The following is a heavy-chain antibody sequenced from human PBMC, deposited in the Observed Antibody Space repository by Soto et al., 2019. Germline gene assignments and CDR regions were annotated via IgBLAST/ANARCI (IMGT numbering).Heavy chain of an antibody. V-gene: IGHV1-3*01. J-gene: IGHJ4*02. Sequence: ASVKVSCKASGYTFTSYAMHWVRQAPGQRLEWMGWINAGNGNTKYSQKFQGRVTITRDTSASTAYMELSSLRSEDTAVYYCARDGSGYSGHGYFAYWGQGSLVTVSS. CDR2: INAGNGNT. CDR1: GYTFTSYA. D-gene: IGHD5-12*01. CDR3: ARDGSGYSGHGYFAY.